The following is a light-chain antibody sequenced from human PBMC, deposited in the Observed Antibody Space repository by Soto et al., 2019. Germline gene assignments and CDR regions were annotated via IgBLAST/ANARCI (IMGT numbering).Light chain of an antibody. Sequence: ESVLTQAPGTLSLSPGERATLSCRASQSVTNNYLAWYQQKPGQAPRLLFHDASTRATGIPDRFSGSGSGTDFTLTISTLEPEDFAVYYCQQYGSSPITFGQGTRLEIK. CDR2: DAS. V-gene: IGKV3-20*01. CDR1: QSVTNNY. CDR3: QQYGSSPIT. J-gene: IGKJ5*01.